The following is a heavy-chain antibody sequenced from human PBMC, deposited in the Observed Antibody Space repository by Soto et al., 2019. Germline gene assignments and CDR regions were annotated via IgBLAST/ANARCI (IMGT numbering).Heavy chain of an antibody. V-gene: IGHV4-59*08. CDR1: GGSISSYY. CDR3: ASVPVDLRISSSPIYFDY. Sequence: SETLSLTCTVSGGSISSYYWSWIRQPPGKGLEWIGYIYYSGSTNYNPSLKSRVTISVDTSKNQFSLKLSSVTAADTAVYYCASVPVDLRISSSPIYFDYWGQGTLVTVSS. CDR2: IYYSGST. D-gene: IGHD6-6*01. J-gene: IGHJ4*02.